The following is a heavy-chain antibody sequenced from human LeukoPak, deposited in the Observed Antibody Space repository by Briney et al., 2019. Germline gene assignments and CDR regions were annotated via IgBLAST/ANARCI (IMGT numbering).Heavy chain of an antibody. CDR2: INHSGST. CDR3: ARFIAAAGRTEIDY. CDR1: GGSFSGYY. V-gene: IGHV4-34*01. J-gene: IGHJ4*02. D-gene: IGHD6-13*01. Sequence: SETLSLTCAVYGGSFSGYYWSWIRQPPGKGLEWIGEINHSGSTNYNPSLKSRVTISVDTSKNQFSLKLSSVTAADTAVYYCARFIAAAGRTEIDYWGQGTLVTVSS.